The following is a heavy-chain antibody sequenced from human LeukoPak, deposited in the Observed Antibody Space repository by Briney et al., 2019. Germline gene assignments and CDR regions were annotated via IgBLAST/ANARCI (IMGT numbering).Heavy chain of an antibody. D-gene: IGHD1-26*01. CDR2: ISGSGGST. CDR3: AKDSLGWRELLNAFDI. V-gene: IGHV3-23*01. J-gene: IGHJ3*02. Sequence: GGSLRLSCAASGFTFSSYAMSWVRQAPGKGLEWVSAISGSGGSTYYADSVKGRFTISRDNSKNTLYLQMNSLRAEDTAVYYCAKDSLGWRELLNAFDIWGQGTMVTVSS. CDR1: GFTFSSYA.